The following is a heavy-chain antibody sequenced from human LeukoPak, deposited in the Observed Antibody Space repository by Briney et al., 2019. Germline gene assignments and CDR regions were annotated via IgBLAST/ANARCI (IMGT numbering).Heavy chain of an antibody. CDR3: ARVFDS. V-gene: IGHV4-39*07. CDR1: GGSVSTSDYY. J-gene: IGHJ4*02. Sequence: PSETLSLTCTVSGGSVSTSDYYWGWIRQSPVKGLEWIGDVFYTGKTNYNPSLRGLATISIDTSKNQLSLKLTYVAAADSAVYYCARVFDSWGQGTLVTVSS. CDR2: VFYTGKT.